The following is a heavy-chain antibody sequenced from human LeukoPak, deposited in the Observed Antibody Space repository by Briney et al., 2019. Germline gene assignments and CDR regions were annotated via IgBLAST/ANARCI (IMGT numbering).Heavy chain of an antibody. V-gene: IGHV4-31*03. CDR3: AGARGSCTFDY. CDR1: GGSISSGDYY. CDR2: TYYSGST. D-gene: IGHD2-8*01. J-gene: IGHJ4*02. Sequence: SETLSLTCTVSGGSISSGDYYWSWIRQHPGKGLEWIGYTYYSGSTYYNPSLKSRITISVDTSKNQFSLKLSSVTAADTAVYYCAGARGSCTFDYWGQGTLVTVSS.